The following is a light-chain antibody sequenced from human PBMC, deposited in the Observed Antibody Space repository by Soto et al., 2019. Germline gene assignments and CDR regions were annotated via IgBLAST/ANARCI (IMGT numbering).Light chain of an antibody. CDR3: QQYSDWPRT. CDR2: SAT. V-gene: IGKV3-15*01. J-gene: IGKJ1*01. CDR1: QSLNNN. Sequence: EIVMTQSPATLSVSPGERATLSYRASQSLNNNLAWYQQKPGQTPRLLFYSATTRAAGIPARFSGSGSGTEFTLTISSLQSEDFAVYFCQQYSDWPRTFGQGTKVEI.